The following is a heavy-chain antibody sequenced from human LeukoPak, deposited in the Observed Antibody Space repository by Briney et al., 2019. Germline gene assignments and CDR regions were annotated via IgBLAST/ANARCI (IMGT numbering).Heavy chain of an antibody. J-gene: IGHJ4*02. V-gene: IGHV4-39*01. D-gene: IGHD6-13*01. CDR3: ARRTRSRIAATGDDY. CDR1: GGSISSSYYF. Sequence: PSETLSLTCTVSGGSISSSYYFWGWIRQPPGKGLEWIGSISYSGSSHYNPSLKSRVTISVDTSENQFSLKLNSVTAADTAVYYCARRTRSRIAATGDDYWGQGTPVTVSS. CDR2: ISYSGSS.